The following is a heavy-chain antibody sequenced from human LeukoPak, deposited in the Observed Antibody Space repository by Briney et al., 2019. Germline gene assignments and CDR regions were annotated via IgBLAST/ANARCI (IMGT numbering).Heavy chain of an antibody. D-gene: IGHD2-15*01. CDR3: ASRYCSGGSCEPP. CDR2: ISSSSSYI. CDR1: GYTFSSYS. Sequence: GGSLRLSCAASGYTFSSYSMNWGREAPGKGLEWVSAISSSSSYIYYADSVKGRFTISRDNAKNSLYLQMNSLRAEDTAVYYCASRYCSGGSCEPPWGQGTLVTVSS. V-gene: IGHV3-21*01. J-gene: IGHJ5*02.